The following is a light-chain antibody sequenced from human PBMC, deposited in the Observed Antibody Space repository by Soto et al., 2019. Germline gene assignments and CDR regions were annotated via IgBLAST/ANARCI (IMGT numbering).Light chain of an antibody. CDR1: QTIRTY. V-gene: IGKV1-39*01. J-gene: IGKJ2*01. Sequence: DIQMTQSPSSLSASVGDRVTITCRASQTIRTYLNWYQQKPGKAPNLLIYAASSLQSGVPSRFSGSGSGTDFTLTISSLQPEDFATYYCQQANSFPYTFGQGTKVDIK. CDR2: AAS. CDR3: QQANSFPYT.